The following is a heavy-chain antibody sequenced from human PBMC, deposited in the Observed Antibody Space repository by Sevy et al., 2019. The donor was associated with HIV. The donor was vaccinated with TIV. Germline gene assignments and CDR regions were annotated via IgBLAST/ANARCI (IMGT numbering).Heavy chain of an antibody. V-gene: IGHV1-69*13. CDR1: GGTFSSYA. Sequence: ASVKVSCKASGGTFSSYAISWVRQAPGQGLEWMGGIIPIFGTANYAQKFQGRVTITADESTSTAYMELSSLRYEDTAVYYCAREQQLGYYYYYGMDVWGQGTTVTVSS. CDR3: AREQQLGYYYYYGMDV. J-gene: IGHJ6*02. CDR2: IIPIFGTA. D-gene: IGHD6-13*01.